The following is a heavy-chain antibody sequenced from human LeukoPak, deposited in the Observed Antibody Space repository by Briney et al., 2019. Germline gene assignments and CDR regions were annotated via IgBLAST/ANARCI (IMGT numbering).Heavy chain of an antibody. CDR2: INPSGGST. CDR3: ARGVGVIVVVITTATDY. J-gene: IGHJ4*02. CDR1: GGTFSSYA. Sequence: ASVKVSCTASGGTFSSYAISWVRQAPGQGLEWMGIINPSGGSTSYAQKFQGRVTMTRDTSTSTVYMELSSLRSEDTAVYYCARGVGVIVVVITTATDYWGQGTLVTVSS. V-gene: IGHV1-46*01. D-gene: IGHD3-22*01.